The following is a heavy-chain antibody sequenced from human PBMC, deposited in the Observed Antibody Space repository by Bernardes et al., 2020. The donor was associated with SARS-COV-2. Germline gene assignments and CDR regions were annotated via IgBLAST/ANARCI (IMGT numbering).Heavy chain of an antibody. Sequence: GGSLRLSCAASGFTVSSNYMSWVRQAPGKGLEWVSVIYSSGSTYYADSVKGRFTISRDNSKNTLYLQMNSLRAEDTAVYYCARDLPHYYDSSLSAFDIWGQGTMVTVSS. J-gene: IGHJ3*02. CDR1: GFTVSSNY. CDR2: IYSSGST. V-gene: IGHV3-66*03. D-gene: IGHD3-22*01. CDR3: ARDLPHYYDSSLSAFDI.